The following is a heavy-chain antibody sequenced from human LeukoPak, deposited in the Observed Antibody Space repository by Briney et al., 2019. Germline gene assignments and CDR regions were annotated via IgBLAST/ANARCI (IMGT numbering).Heavy chain of an antibody. V-gene: IGHV3-21*01. CDR3: AIHYYDGMDV. CDR1: GFTLSSYS. Sequence: GGSLRLSCAASGFTLSSYSLNWVRQAPGKGLEWVSSISSSSTYINYPDSVKGRFTISRDNAKNSLYLQTNSLRAEDTAVYYCAIHYYDGMDVWGQGTTVTVSS. CDR2: ISSSSTYI. J-gene: IGHJ6*02.